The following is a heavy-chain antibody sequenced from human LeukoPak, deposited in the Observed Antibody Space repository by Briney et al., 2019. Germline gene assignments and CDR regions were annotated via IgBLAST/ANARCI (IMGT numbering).Heavy chain of an antibody. CDR3: ASGGYQLPLGFGY. CDR1: GFTFSSYS. V-gene: IGHV3-21*01. D-gene: IGHD2-2*01. CDR2: ISSSSSYI. Sequence: GGSLRLSCAASGFTFSSYSMNWVRQAPGKGLEGVSSISSSSSYIYYADSVKGRFTISRDNAKNSLYLQMNSLRAEDTAVYYCASGGYQLPLGFGYWGQGTLVTVSS. J-gene: IGHJ4*02.